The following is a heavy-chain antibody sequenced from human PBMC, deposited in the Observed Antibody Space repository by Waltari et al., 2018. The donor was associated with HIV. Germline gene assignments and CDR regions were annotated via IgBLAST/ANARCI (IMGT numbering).Heavy chain of an antibody. J-gene: IGHJ4*02. V-gene: IGHV3-30*18. D-gene: IGHD3-10*01. CDR2: ISYDGSNK. Sequence: QVQLVESGGGVVQPGRSLRLSCAASGFTFSSYGMHWVRQAPGKGLEWVAVISYDGSNKYYADSVKGRFTISRDNSKNTLYLQMNSLRAEDTAVYYCAKDSNLWFGVQNLFDYWGQGTLVTVSS. CDR1: GFTFSSYG. CDR3: AKDSNLWFGVQNLFDY.